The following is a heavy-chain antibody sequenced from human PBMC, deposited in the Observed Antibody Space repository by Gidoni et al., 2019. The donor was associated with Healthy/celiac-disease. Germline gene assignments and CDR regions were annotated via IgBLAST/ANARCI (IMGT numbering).Heavy chain of an antibody. CDR1: GGSISSSNW. D-gene: IGHD6-19*01. V-gene: IGHV4-4*02. J-gene: IGHJ4*02. CDR3: STSIAVAGPIDY. Sequence: QVQLQESGPGLVKPSGTLSLTCAVSGGSISSSNWWSCVRQPQGKRLEWIREIYHSGSTNSNPSLKSLVTISVDKSKNQFSLKLSSVTAADTAVYYCSTSIAVAGPIDYWGQRTLVTVSS. CDR2: IYHSGST.